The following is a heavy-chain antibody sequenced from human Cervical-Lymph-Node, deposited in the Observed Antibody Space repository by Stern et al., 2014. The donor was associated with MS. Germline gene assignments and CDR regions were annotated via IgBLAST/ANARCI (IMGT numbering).Heavy chain of an antibody. D-gene: IGHD1-14*01. Sequence: EVQLEESGAEVKKPGESLKISCKGSKYNFNTHWIAWVRQMPGKGLEWLGNIYPGNPDTRYNPSLQGQVSISADKSITTAYLHFSSLKASDSAMYFCARHGGPNWNHEAHNWFDPWGQGTLVTVSS. V-gene: IGHV5-51*03. CDR1: KYNFNTHW. CDR3: ARHGGPNWNHEAHNWFDP. CDR2: IYPGNPDT. J-gene: IGHJ5*02.